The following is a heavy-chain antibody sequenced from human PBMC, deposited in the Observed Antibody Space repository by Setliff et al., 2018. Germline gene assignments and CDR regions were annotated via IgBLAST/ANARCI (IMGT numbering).Heavy chain of an antibody. CDR3: SRGQNYHDSSGYYDAFDV. D-gene: IGHD3-22*01. V-gene: IGHV1-3*01. Sequence: ASVKVSCKASGYSFTSYAMHWVRQAPGQRPEWMGWINAGNGNTKFSQKVQDRVTFTRDTSASTASMELTSLRSEDTAVYFCSRGQNYHDSSGYYDAFDVWGQGTMVIVSS. CDR2: INAGNGNT. CDR1: GYSFTSYA. J-gene: IGHJ3*01.